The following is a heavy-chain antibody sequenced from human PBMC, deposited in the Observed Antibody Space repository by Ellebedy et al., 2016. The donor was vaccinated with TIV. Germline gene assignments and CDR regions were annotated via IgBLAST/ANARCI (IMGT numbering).Heavy chain of an antibody. CDR2: INPSGGST. J-gene: IGHJ4*02. Sequence: ASVKVSXKASGYTFTSYYMHWVRQAPGQGLEWMGIINPSGGSTSYAQKFQGRVTMTRDTSTSTVYMELSSLRSEDTAVYYCAREPEYCSSTSCSFFDYWGQGTLVTVSS. D-gene: IGHD2-2*01. CDR1: GYTFTSYY. CDR3: AREPEYCSSTSCSFFDY. V-gene: IGHV1-46*01.